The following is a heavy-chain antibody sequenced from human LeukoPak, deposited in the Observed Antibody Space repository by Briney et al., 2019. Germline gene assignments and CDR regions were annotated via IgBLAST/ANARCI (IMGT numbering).Heavy chain of an antibody. V-gene: IGHV3-73*01. J-gene: IGHJ3*02. CDR1: GFTFSGSA. D-gene: IGHD2-15*01. Sequence: GGSLRLSCAASGFTFSGSAMHWVRQASGKGLEWVGRIRSKANSYATAYAASVKGRFTISRDDSKNTAYLQTNSLKTEDTAVYYCTGRYCSGGSCYPGAFDIWGQGTMVTVSS. CDR2: IRSKANSYAT. CDR3: TGRYCSGGSCYPGAFDI.